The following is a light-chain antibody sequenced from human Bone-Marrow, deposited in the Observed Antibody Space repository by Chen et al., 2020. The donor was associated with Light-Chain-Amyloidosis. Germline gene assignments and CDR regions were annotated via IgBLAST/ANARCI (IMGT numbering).Light chain of an antibody. J-gene: IGKJ3*01. CDR1: NSLLESDGNNY. V-gene: IGKV2-28*01. Sequence: IVMTQSPLSLTVTPGEPASISCTSSNSLLESDGNNYLDWYLQKPGQSPHLLIYLASDPAPGVPDRFSGSGSGKNFTLKISRVEAEDVGVYYCMQGSLTTFTVGPGTKVEI. CDR2: LAS. CDR3: MQGSLTTFT.